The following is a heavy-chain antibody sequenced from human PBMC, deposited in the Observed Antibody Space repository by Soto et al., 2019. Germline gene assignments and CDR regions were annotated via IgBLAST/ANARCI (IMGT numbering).Heavy chain of an antibody. CDR1: GGTFSRYS. J-gene: IGHJ6*02. D-gene: IGHD2-15*01. CDR3: ATGGYCSGGSCYHLYDMDV. V-gene: IGHV1-69*08. CDR2: IIPIVGST. Sequence: SVKVSFKASGGTFSRYSINWVRQAPGQGLEWMGKIIPIVGSTNYAQKFQGRVTITADKSTGTAYMELSSLRSEDTAAYYCATGGYCSGGSCYHLYDMDVWGQGTTVTVSS.